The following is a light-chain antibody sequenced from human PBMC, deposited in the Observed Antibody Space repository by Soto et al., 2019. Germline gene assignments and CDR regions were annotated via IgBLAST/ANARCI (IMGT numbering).Light chain of an antibody. CDR2: SDN. Sequence: QSVLTQPPSASGTPGQRVTISCSGSSSNIGSNTVNWYQQLPGTAPKLLIFSDNQRPSGVPDRFSGSRSGTSASLAISGLQSEDEAEYYCAAWDDSLDAWVFGGGTKVTVL. J-gene: IGLJ3*02. CDR3: AAWDDSLDAWV. CDR1: SSNIGSNT. V-gene: IGLV1-44*01.